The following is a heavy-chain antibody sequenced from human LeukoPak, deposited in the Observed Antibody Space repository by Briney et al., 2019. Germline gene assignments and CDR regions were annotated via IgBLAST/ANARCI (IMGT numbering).Heavy chain of an antibody. V-gene: IGHV4-59*01. CDR2: IYYSGST. CDR1: GGSISSYY. J-gene: IGHJ3*02. CDR3: ARDQIAFDI. Sequence: SETLSLTCTVSGGSISSYYWSWIRQPPGKGLEWIGYIYYSGSTNYNPSLKSRVTISVDTSKNQFSLKLSSVTAADTAVYYCARDQIAFDIWGQGTMVTVSS.